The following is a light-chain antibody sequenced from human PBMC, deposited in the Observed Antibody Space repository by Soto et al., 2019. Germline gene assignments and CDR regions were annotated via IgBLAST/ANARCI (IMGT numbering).Light chain of an antibody. CDR2: DVS. CDR1: SSDVGGYNY. CDR3: CSYAGSYFLGV. J-gene: IGLJ3*02. V-gene: IGLV2-11*01. Sequence: QSALTQPRSVSGSPGQSVTISCTGTSSDVGGYNYVSWYQQHPGKAPKLMIYDVSKRPSGVPDRFSGSKSGNTASLTISGLQAEDEADYYCCSYAGSYFLGVFGGGTKVTVL.